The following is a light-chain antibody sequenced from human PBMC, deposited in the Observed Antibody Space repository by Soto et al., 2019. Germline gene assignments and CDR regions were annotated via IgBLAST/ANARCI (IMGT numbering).Light chain of an antibody. J-gene: IGKJ5*01. Sequence: EIGMTQSPATLSVSPGETATLSCRASQSVSRYLACYQHSPGQAPRLLIYDASTRATGIPARFSGSGSGTEFTLTISGLQSEDFAVYSCQQCSDWPLFTFGQGTRLEIK. CDR3: QQCSDWPLFT. CDR2: DAS. CDR1: QSVSRY. V-gene: IGKV3-15*01.